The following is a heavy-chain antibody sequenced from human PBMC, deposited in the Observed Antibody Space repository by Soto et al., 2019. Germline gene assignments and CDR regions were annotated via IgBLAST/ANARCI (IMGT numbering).Heavy chain of an antibody. CDR1: GGSFSGYY. CDR2: INDRGSI. CDR3: ARESHDILTGPPWVWYFDL. J-gene: IGHJ2*01. D-gene: IGHD3-9*01. V-gene: IGHV4-34*01. Sequence: QVQLQQWGAGPLRPLETLSLTCGVSGGSFSGYYWAWIRQSPGKGLEWIGEINDRGSINYNPSLKSRVSISVDTSKKHYALNLRSGTAADTAVYYCARESHDILTGPPWVWYFDLWGRGTLVTVSS.